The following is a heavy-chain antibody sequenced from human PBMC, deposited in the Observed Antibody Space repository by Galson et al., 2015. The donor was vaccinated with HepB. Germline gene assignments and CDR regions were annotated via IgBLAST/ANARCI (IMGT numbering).Heavy chain of an antibody. V-gene: IGHV3-53*01. CDR3: ASQEERIAARPRCY. CDR2: IYSGGST. Sequence: SLRLSCAASGFTVSSNHMSWVRQAPGKGLEWVSVIYSGGSTYYADSVKGRFTISRDNSKNTLYLQMNSLRAEDTAVYYCASQEERIAARPRCYWGQGTLVTVSS. CDR1: GFTVSSNH. J-gene: IGHJ4*02. D-gene: IGHD6-6*01.